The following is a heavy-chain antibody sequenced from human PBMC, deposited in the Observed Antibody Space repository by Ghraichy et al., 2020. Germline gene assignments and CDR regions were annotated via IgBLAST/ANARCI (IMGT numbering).Heavy chain of an antibody. D-gene: IGHD4-23*01. CDR2: INHSGSA. V-gene: IGHV4-34*01. Sequence: SETLSLTCAVYGGSFSGYYWSWIRQPPGEGLEWIGEINHSGSANYNPSLKSRVTMSVDMSKNQFSLRLNSVTAADTAVYYCAGDLIYGGNSHWGQGTLVTVSS. J-gene: IGHJ4*02. CDR3: AGDLIYGGNSH. CDR1: GGSFSGYY.